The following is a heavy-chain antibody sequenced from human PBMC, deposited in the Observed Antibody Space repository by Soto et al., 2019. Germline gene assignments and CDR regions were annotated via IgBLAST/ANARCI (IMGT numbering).Heavy chain of an antibody. J-gene: IGHJ6*02. Sequence: GASVKVSCKASGYTFTNYGIHWVRQAPGQRLEWMGWINAGNGHTRYAQKFQGRVTFTKDKAISTAYMELSTLTSDDTSVYYCARGRGAAVVNGIDVWGQGTTVTVSS. D-gene: IGHD6-13*01. CDR2: INAGNGHT. V-gene: IGHV1-3*01. CDR1: GYTFTNYG. CDR3: ARGRGAAVVNGIDV.